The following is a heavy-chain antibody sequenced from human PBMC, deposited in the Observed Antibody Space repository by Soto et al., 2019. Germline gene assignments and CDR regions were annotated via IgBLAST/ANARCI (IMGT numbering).Heavy chain of an antibody. V-gene: IGHV3-49*03. J-gene: IGHJ6*02. CDR2: IRSKAYGGTT. CDR1: GFTFGDYA. Sequence: GGSLRLSCTASGFTFGDYAMSWFRQAPGKGLEWVGFIRSKAYGGTTEYAASVKGRFTISRDDSKSIAYLQMNSLKTEDTAVYYCTRHFRPGDIVVVPDDYYYYYGMDVWGQGTTVTVSS. CDR3: TRHFRPGDIVVVPDDYYYYYGMDV. D-gene: IGHD2-2*01.